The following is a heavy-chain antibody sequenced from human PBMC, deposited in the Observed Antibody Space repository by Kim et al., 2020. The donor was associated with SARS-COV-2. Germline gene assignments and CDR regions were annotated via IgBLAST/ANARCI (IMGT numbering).Heavy chain of an antibody. CDR3: ARYIGWELRKWYFDY. CDR2: ITNSGTGT. J-gene: IGHJ4*02. CDR1: GFTFSSLA. V-gene: IGHV3-23*01. Sequence: GGSLRLSCAASGFTFSSLAMSWVRQAPGKGLEWVSTITNSGTGTYYADSVKGRFTISRDNSKNTLYLQMNSLTVEDTAVYYCARYIGWELRKWYFDYWGQGTLVTVSS. D-gene: IGHD1-26*01.